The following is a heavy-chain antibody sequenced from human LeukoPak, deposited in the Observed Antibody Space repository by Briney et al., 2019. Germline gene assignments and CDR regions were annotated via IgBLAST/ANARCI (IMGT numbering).Heavy chain of an antibody. J-gene: IGHJ4*02. CDR1: GGSTSGST. D-gene: IGHD3-22*01. CDR2: IYYSGST. Sequence: PSETLSLTCTVSGGSTSGSTWSWIRQPPGKGLEWIGYIYYSGSTNYNPSLKSRVTISVDTSKNQFSLKLSSVTAADTAVYYCAREEHYYDSSGYYYYFDYWGQGTLVTVSS. CDR3: AREEHYYDSSGYYYYFDY. V-gene: IGHV4-59*01.